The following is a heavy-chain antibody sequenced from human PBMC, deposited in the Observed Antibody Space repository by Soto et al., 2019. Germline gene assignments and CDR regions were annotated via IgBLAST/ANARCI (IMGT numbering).Heavy chain of an antibody. D-gene: IGHD2-2*01. CDR2: ISGNGGDT. CDR1: GFTFSGYS. CDR3: AKAGFCSTINCLKRGTFDI. J-gene: IGHJ3*02. V-gene: IGHV3-23*01. Sequence: HPGGSLRLSCAASGFTFSGYSMSWVRQAPGKGLEWVSVISGNGGDTSYADSVKGRFTISRDNSKNTLYLHMNSLRAEDTAVYYCAKAGFCSTINCLKRGTFDIWGQGTMVTVSS.